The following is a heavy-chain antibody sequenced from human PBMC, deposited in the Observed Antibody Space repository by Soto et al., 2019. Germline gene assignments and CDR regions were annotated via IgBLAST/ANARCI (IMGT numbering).Heavy chain of an antibody. Sequence: QVQLQESGPGLVKPSETLSLTCTVSGGSISSYYWSWIRQPPGKGLEWIGYIYYSGSTNYNPSLKSRVTISVDTSKNQLSLKLSSVTAADTAVYYCARSFYGDYSVFDYWGQGTLVTVSS. D-gene: IGHD4-17*01. CDR1: GGSISSYY. CDR3: ARSFYGDYSVFDY. V-gene: IGHV4-59*01. CDR2: IYYSGST. J-gene: IGHJ4*02.